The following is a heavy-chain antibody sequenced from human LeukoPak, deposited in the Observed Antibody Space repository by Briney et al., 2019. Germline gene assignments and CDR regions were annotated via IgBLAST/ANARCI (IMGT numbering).Heavy chain of an antibody. CDR3: ARDYSSSWSDY. Sequence: GGSLRLSCAASGFTFDDYAMHWVRQGPGKSLEWVSLISGDASSTKYADSVKGRFTISRDNAKNTLYLQMNSLRAEDTAVYYCARDYSSSWSDYWGQGTLVTVSS. J-gene: IGHJ4*02. CDR2: ISGDASST. CDR1: GFTFDDYA. D-gene: IGHD6-13*01. V-gene: IGHV3-43*02.